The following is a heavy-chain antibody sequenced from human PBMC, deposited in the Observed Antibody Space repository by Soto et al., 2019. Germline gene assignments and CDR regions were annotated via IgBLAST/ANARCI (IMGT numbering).Heavy chain of an antibody. CDR2: IYYSGTT. D-gene: IGHD3-22*01. CDR1: GDSITSNSYF. Sequence: SETLSLTCTVSGDSITSNSYFWAWIRQPPGKGLEWIGSIYYSGTTYYNPSLKSRVTVSVDTSKNQFSLKLSSVTAADTAVYYCARLTDDSSGYRVFDYWGQGTLVTVSS. J-gene: IGHJ4*02. V-gene: IGHV4-39*01. CDR3: ARLTDDSSGYRVFDY.